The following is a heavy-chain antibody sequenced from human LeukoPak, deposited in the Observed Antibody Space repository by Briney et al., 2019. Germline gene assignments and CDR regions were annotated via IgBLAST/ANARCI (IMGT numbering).Heavy chain of an antibody. D-gene: IGHD3-22*01. V-gene: IGHV5-51*01. Sequence: SGESLKISCKGSGYSFTSYWIGWVRQMPGKGLEWMGIIYPGDSDTRCSPSFQGQVTISADKSISTAYLQWSSLKASDTAMFYCERSTYYYDSSGCPSAFDIWGQGTMVTVSS. CDR2: IYPGDSDT. J-gene: IGHJ3*02. CDR3: ERSTYYYDSSGCPSAFDI. CDR1: GYSFTSYW.